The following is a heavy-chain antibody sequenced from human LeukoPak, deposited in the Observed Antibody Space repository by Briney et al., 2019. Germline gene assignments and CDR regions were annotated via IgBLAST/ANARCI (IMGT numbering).Heavy chain of an antibody. CDR1: GGSISSGNSY. CDR2: IFYSGST. Sequence: PSETLSLTCTVSGGSISSGNSYWSWIRQPPGKGLEWIGYIFYSGSTDYNPSPKSRVTISVDSSKNQFSLKVTSVTAADTAVYYCAKTGGELVFDYWGQGTLVTVSS. CDR3: AKTGGELVFDY. V-gene: IGHV4-30-4*01. D-gene: IGHD1-1*01. J-gene: IGHJ4*02.